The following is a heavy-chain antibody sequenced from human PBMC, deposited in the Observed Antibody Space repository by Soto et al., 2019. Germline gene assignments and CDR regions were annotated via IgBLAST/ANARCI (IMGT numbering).Heavy chain of an antibody. Sequence: GESLKISCKGSGYSFTSYWIGWVRQMPGKGLEWMGIIYPGDSDTRYSPSFQGQVTISADKSISTAYLQWGSLKASDTAMYYCARSAWGSYRFGGSFDYWGQGTLVTVSS. J-gene: IGHJ4*02. CDR3: ARSAWGSYRFGGSFDY. CDR2: IYPGDSDT. V-gene: IGHV5-51*01. D-gene: IGHD3-16*02. CDR1: GYSFTSYW.